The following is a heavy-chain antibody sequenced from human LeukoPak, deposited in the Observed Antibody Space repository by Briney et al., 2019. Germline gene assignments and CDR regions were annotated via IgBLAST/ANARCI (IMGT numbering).Heavy chain of an antibody. J-gene: IGHJ4*02. Sequence: GGSLRLSCAASGFTFSSYGMHWVRQAPGKGLEWVAVISYDGSNKYYADSVKGRFTISKDNAKNTVYLQMNNLRAEDTAVYYCVSFYEAYWGRGTLVTVSS. CDR1: GFTFSSYG. D-gene: IGHD2/OR15-2a*01. V-gene: IGHV3-30*03. CDR3: VSFYEAY. CDR2: ISYDGSNK.